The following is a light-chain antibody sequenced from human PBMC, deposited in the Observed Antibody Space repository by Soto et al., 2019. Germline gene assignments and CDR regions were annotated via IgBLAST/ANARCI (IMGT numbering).Light chain of an antibody. CDR2: KAS. V-gene: IGKV1-5*03. CDR3: QQYEGYFKYT. Sequence: DIQMTQSPSTLSASVGDRVSITCRASQTISDWLAWYQQKPGKAPKLLIYKASTLASGVPSRFSGSASGTEFTLTISSLQPDDIATYHCQQYEGYFKYTSGQGTKLEMK. J-gene: IGKJ2*01. CDR1: QTISDW.